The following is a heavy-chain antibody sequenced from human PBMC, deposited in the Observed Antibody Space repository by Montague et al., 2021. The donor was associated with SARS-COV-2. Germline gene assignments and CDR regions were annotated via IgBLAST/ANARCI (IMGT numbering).Heavy chain of an antibody. V-gene: IGHV4-61*02. D-gene: IGHD1-26*01. CDR3: AREWGSYSGRFDY. CDR2: SYTSGSI. CDR1: GDSITSGSYY. J-gene: IGHJ4*02. Sequence: TLSLTCTVSGDSITSGSYYWNWVRQPAGKGLEWVGRSYTSGSIDYNPSLKSRLTISVDTSKNQFSLKLSSVTAADTAVYFCAREWGSYSGRFDYWGREPWSPSP.